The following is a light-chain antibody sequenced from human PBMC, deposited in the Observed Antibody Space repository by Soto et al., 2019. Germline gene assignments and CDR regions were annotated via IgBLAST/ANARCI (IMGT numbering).Light chain of an antibody. J-gene: IGKJ1*01. CDR1: QSINTW. Sequence: DIQMTQSPSTLSASIGDRVTITCRASQSINTWLAWYQQKPGKAPKLLIYDASSMENGVPSRFSGSGSGTEFTLTISSLQPDDCATYYCQQYNNYSGTFGQGTKVEIK. V-gene: IGKV1-5*01. CDR3: QQYNNYSGT. CDR2: DAS.